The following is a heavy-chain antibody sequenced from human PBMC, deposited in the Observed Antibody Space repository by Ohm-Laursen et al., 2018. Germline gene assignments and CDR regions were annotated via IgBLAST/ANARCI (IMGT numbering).Heavy chain of an antibody. CDR3: ARDPPGPGSCHLRDIKKCYYYYGMDV. V-gene: IGHV1-2*02. D-gene: IGHD1-26*01. CDR2: INPNSGGT. J-gene: IGHJ6*02. Sequence: ASVKVSCKSSGYTFTGYYMHWVRQAPGQGLEWMGWINPNSGGTNYAQKFQGRVTMTRDTSISTAYMELSRLRSDGTAVYYCARDPPGPGSCHLRDIKKCYYYYGMDVWGQGTTVTVSS. CDR1: GYTFTGYY.